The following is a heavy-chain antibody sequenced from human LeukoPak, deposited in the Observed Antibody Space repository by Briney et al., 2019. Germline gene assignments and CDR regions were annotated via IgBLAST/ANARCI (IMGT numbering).Heavy chain of an antibody. CDR1: GYTFTGSY. CDR3: VRDRHTVAVAATLDC. J-gene: IGHJ4*02. V-gene: IGHV1-2*02. Sequence: ASVKVSCKSSGYTFTGSYRHWVRQAPGQGLEWMGWINPNSGDTKYAQNFQGRVTMTRDTSITTTYMELSSLRSDDTAVYYCVRDRHTVAVAATLDCWGQGTLVFASS. CDR2: INPNSGDT. D-gene: IGHD6-19*01.